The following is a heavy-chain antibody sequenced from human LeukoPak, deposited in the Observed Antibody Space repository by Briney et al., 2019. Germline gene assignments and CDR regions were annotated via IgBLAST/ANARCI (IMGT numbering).Heavy chain of an antibody. Sequence: ASVKVSCRASGYTFTNYYIHWVRQALGQGLEWMGIINPSAGSTSYAQKFQGRVTMTRDTSTSTVYMELSSLRSEDTAVYYCARGYSYGYFFYWGQGTLVTVSS. CDR3: ARGYSYGYFFY. D-gene: IGHD5-18*01. CDR2: INPSAGST. J-gene: IGHJ4*02. CDR1: GYTFTNYY. V-gene: IGHV1-46*01.